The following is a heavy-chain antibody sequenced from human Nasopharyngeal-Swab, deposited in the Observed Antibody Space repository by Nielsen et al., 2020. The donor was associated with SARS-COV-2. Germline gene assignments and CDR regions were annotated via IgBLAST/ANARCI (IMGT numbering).Heavy chain of an antibody. J-gene: IGHJ4*02. CDR3: ARIPPVDFHFDF. Sequence: SGPTLVKPTQTLTLTCTFSGFSLTTSGMCVAWIRQPPGKALEWLALIDWDDDKYYSTSLNTRLTISKDTSKNQVVLTMTNMDPVDTATYCCARIPPVDFHFDFWGQGILVTVSS. CDR2: IDWDDDK. V-gene: IGHV2-70*01. CDR1: GFSLTTSGMC. D-gene: IGHD3/OR15-3a*01.